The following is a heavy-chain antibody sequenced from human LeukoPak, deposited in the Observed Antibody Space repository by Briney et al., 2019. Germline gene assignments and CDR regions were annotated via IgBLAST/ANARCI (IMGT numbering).Heavy chain of an antibody. V-gene: IGHV4-59*01. CDR1: GGSISSYY. CDR3: AGGPITMIVSGDYAFDI. D-gene: IGHD3-22*01. J-gene: IGHJ3*02. CDR2: ISYSGST. Sequence: SETLSLTCTVSGGSISSYYWSWIRQPPGKGLEWIGYISYSGSTNYNPSLKSRVTISVDTSKNQFSLKLNSVTAADTAVYYCAGGPITMIVSGDYAFDIWGQGTMVTVSS.